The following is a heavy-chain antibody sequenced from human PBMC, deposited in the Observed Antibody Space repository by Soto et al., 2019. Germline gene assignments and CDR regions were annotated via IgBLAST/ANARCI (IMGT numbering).Heavy chain of an antibody. CDR3: ARKTDSGGNGGF. J-gene: IGHJ4*02. V-gene: IGHV3-53*02. CDR2: IYSNGDT. CDR1: GFTVGYNY. Sequence: EVRLVETGGGLIQPGGSLRLSCAVYGFTVGYNYMYWVRQPPGKGLEWVSLIYSNGDTRYADSVAGRFTVSRDSSKNTLYLQMNNLRDEDTAVYYCARKTDSGGNGGFWGQGTLVTVSS. D-gene: IGHD2-15*01.